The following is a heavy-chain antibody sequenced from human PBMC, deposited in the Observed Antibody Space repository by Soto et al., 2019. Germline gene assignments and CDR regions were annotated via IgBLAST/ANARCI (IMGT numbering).Heavy chain of an antibody. CDR1: GGSVSSGSYY. CDR3: ARDGYYYDSSGHFDY. Sequence: PSETLSLTCTVSGGSVSSGSYYWSWIRQPPGKGLEWIGYIYYSGCTNYNPSLKSRVTISVDTSKNQFSLKLSSVTAADTAVYYCARDGYYYDSSGHFDYWGQGTLVTVSS. D-gene: IGHD3-22*01. CDR2: IYYSGCT. V-gene: IGHV4-61*01. J-gene: IGHJ4*02.